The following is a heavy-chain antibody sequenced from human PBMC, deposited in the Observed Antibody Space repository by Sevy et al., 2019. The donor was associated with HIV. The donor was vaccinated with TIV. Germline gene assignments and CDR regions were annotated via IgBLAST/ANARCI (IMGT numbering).Heavy chain of an antibody. CDR3: ARGPTLNCSSTSCQTGSFDY. J-gene: IGHJ4*02. CDR1: GGSFSGYY. CDR2: INHSGST. V-gene: IGHV4-34*01. Sequence: SETLSLTCAVYGGSFSGYYWSWIRQPPGKGLEWIGEINHSGSTNYNPSLKSRVTISVDTSKNQFSLKLSSVTAADTAVYYCARGPTLNCSSTSCQTGSFDYWGQGTLVTVSS. D-gene: IGHD2-2*01.